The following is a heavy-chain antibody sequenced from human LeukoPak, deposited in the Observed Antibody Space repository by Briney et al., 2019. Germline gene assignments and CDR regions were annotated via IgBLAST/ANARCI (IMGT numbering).Heavy chain of an antibody. J-gene: IGHJ6*03. CDR3: ARGGSYFYDYYMDV. V-gene: IGHV4-59*12. Sequence: SETLSLTCTVSGGSISPYYWIWIRQPPGKGLEWIGYIYYSGGTNYNPSLKSRITMSVDTSKSEFSLKLTSVTAADTAVYYCARGGSYFYDYYMDVWGKGATVTVSS. D-gene: IGHD1-26*01. CDR1: GGSISPYY. CDR2: IYYSGGT.